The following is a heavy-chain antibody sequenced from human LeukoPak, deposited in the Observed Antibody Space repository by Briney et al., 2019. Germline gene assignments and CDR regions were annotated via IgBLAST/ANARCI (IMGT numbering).Heavy chain of an antibody. CDR1: GGSISCSSYY. J-gene: IGHJ4*02. Sequence: SKTLSLTCTVSGGSISCSSYYWGWIRQPPGKGLEWIGSIYYSGSTYYNPSLKSRVTISVDTSKNQFSLKLSSVTAADTAVYYCARGITRAFDYWGQGTLVTVSS. D-gene: IGHD2-2*01. CDR2: IYYSGST. CDR3: ARGITRAFDY. V-gene: IGHV4-39*01.